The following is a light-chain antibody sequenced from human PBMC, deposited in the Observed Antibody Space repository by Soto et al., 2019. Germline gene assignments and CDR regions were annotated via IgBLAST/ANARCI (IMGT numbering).Light chain of an antibody. V-gene: IGLV2-8*01. CDR3: SSYAGSLYV. CDR1: SSDIGDYNY. Sequence: QSVRTQPPSASGSPGQSVTISCTGTSSDIGDYNYVSWYQQHPGKAPKLMIYEVSKRPSGVPDRFSGSKSGNTASLTVSGLQAEDEADYYCSSYAGSLYVFGTGTKVTVL. CDR2: EVS. J-gene: IGLJ1*01.